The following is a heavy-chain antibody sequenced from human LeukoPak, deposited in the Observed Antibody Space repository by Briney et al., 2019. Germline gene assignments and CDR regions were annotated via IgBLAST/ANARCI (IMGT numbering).Heavy chain of an antibody. CDR2: MNPNSGNT. V-gene: IGHV1-8*03. J-gene: IGHJ4*02. Sequence: GASVKVSCKASGYTFTSYDINWVRQATGQGLEWMGWMNPNSGNTGYAQKFQGRVTITRNTSVSTAYMELSSLRSEDTAVYYCARARGPRQKDDYWGQGTLVTVSS. D-gene: IGHD3-10*01. CDR3: ARARGPRQKDDY. CDR1: GYTFTSYD.